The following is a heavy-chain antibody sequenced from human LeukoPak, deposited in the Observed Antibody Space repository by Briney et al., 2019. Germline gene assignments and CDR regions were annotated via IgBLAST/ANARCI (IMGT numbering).Heavy chain of an antibody. CDR2: IGSDNKP. CDR1: GFTFSAYA. V-gene: IGHV3-23*01. D-gene: IGHD2-2*01. J-gene: IGHJ6*02. Sequence: GGSLRLSCEASGFTFSAYAMTWVRQAPGKGLEWVSSIGSDNKPHYSESVKGRFTISRDNSKNTLYLQMNSLRAEDTAVYYCARDGRSAAMDWYGMDVWGQGTTVTVSS. CDR3: ARDGRSAAMDWYGMDV.